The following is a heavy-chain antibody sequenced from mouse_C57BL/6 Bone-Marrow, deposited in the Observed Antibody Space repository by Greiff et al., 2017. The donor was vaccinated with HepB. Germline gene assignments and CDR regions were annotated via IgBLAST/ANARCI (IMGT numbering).Heavy chain of an antibody. D-gene: IGHD2-3*01. CDR1: GYTFTDYY. V-gene: IGHV1-26*01. J-gene: IGHJ1*03. Sequence: EAKLQQSGPELVKPGASVKISCKASGYTFTDYYMNWVKQSHGKSLEWIGDINPNNGGTSYNQKFKGKATLTVDKSSSTAYMELRSLTSEDSAVYYCAKGGIYDDYYWYFDVWGTGTTVTVSS. CDR3: AKGGIYDDYYWYFDV. CDR2: INPNNGGT.